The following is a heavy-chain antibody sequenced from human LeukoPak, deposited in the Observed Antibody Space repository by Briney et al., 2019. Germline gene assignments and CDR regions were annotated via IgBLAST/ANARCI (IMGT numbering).Heavy chain of an antibody. Sequence: ASVKVSCKASGYTFTGYYMHWVRQAPGQGLEWMGRINPNSDGTNYAQKFQGRVTMTRDTSISTAYMELSRLRSDDTAVYYCARDVVVPAATNYYYYYGMDVWGQGTTVTVSS. CDR1: GYTFTGYY. D-gene: IGHD2-2*01. J-gene: IGHJ6*02. CDR2: INPNSDGT. V-gene: IGHV1-2*06. CDR3: ARDVVVPAATNYYYYYGMDV.